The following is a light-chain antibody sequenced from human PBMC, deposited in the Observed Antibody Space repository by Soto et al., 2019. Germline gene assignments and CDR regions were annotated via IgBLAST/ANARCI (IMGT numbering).Light chain of an antibody. CDR3: QQYYDWPLVT. Sequence: IIMTQSPATLSVSPGERVTISCRASQSISTNLAWYQQKPGQAPRLLIYGASTRDTHIPDRFSGTGSETEFTLSVSSLQSEDFAVYYCQQYYDWPLVTFGGGTRVDI. CDR2: GAS. CDR1: QSISTN. J-gene: IGKJ4*01. V-gene: IGKV3-15*01.